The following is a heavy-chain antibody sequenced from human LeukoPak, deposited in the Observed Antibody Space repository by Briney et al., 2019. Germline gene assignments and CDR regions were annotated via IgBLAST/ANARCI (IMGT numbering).Heavy chain of an antibody. Sequence: LSGGSLRLSCAASGFTFSSYGMHWVRQAPGKGLEWVAFIRYDGSNKYYADSVKGRFTISRDNSKNTLYLQMNSLRAEDTAVYYCARVGYSSSAFDYWGQGTLVTVSS. D-gene: IGHD6-6*01. J-gene: IGHJ4*02. CDR1: GFTFSSYG. V-gene: IGHV3-30*02. CDR3: ARVGYSSSAFDY. CDR2: IRYDGSNK.